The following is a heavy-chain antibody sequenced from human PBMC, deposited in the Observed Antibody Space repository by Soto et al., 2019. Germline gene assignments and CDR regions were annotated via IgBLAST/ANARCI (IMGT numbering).Heavy chain of an antibody. J-gene: IGHJ5*02. CDR1: GYTLTGYY. Sequence: ASVEVSCRASGYTLTGYYIHWVRQAPGQGLEWMGWINPNSGGTNYAQKFQGWVTMTRDTSISTAYMELSRLRSDDTAVYYCARSHCSSTSCYAFDPWGQGTLVTVS. V-gene: IGHV1-2*04. CDR3: ARSHCSSTSCYAFDP. D-gene: IGHD2-2*01. CDR2: INPNSGGT.